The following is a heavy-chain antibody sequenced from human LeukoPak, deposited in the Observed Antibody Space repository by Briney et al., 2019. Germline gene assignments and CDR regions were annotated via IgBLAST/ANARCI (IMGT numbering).Heavy chain of an antibody. D-gene: IGHD5-24*01. CDR1: GYSFSTYW. CDR2: NYPGDSDT. J-gene: IGHJ6*03. CDR3: AKVVELATLTGDSYTYSYHMDV. Sequence: GESLKISCKGSGYSFSTYWIGWVRQMPGKGLEWMGFNYPGDSDTRYSPSFQGQVTISADKYISSAYLQWSSLKASDTAMYYCAKVVELATLTGDSYTYSYHMDVWGKGTAVTVSS. V-gene: IGHV5-51*01.